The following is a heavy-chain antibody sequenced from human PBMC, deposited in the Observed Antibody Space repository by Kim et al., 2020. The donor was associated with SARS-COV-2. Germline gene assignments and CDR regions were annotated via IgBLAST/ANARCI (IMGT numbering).Heavy chain of an antibody. Sequence: APVKGRFTISRDDSKNTLYLQMNSLKTEDTAVYYCTVAVVVVAATGDFDYWGQGTLVTVSS. V-gene: IGHV3-15*01. CDR3: TVAVVVVAATGDFDY. J-gene: IGHJ4*02. D-gene: IGHD2-15*01.